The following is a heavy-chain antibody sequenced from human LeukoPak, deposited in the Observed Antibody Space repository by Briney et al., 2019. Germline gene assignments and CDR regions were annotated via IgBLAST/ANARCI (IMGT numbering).Heavy chain of an antibody. CDR2: ISASGSST. CDR1: GFTFSSYA. Sequence: GGSLRLSCAASGFTFSSYAMTRVRQAPGKGLEWVSTISASGSSTYYADSVKGRFTISRDNAENTLYLQMNSLRAEDTAVYYCARDRGYSGYVAWGQGTLVTVSS. V-gene: IGHV3-23*01. CDR3: ARDRGYSGYVA. D-gene: IGHD5-12*01. J-gene: IGHJ5*02.